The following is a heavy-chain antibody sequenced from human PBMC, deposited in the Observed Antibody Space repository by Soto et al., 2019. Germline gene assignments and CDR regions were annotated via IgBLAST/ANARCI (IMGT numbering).Heavy chain of an antibody. V-gene: IGHV3-30*18. Sequence: PGGSLRLSCAASGFTLSSYGMHWVRQAPGKGLEWVAVISYDGSNKYYADSVKGRFTISRDNSKNTLYLQMNSLRAEDTAVYYCSKVGDGSLPKFQVNWGQRIFVTVYS. CDR1: GFTLSSYG. D-gene: IGHD2-15*01. CDR2: ISYDGSNK. CDR3: SKVGDGSLPKFQVN. J-gene: IGHJ4*02.